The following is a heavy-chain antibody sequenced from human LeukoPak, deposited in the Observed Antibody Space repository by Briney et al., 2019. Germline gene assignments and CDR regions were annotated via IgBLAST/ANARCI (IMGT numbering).Heavy chain of an antibody. CDR3: ARTVGSSSSKQLDY. CDR2: IKQDGSEK. D-gene: IGHD6-6*01. J-gene: IGHJ4*02. CDR1: GFTFSSYW. Sequence: GGSLRLSCAAPGFTFSSYWMSWGRQAPGKGLEWVANIKQDGSEKYYVDSVKGRFTISRDNAKNSLYLQMNSLRAEDTAVYYCARTVGSSSSKQLDYWGQGTLVTVSS. V-gene: IGHV3-7*01.